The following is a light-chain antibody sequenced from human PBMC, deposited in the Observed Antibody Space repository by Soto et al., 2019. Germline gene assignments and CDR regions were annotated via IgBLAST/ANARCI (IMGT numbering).Light chain of an antibody. Sequence: EIVLTQSPGTLSLSPGERATLSCRASQSVISNYLAWYQQKPGQAPRLLIYAASNRATGIPDRFSGSGSRTDFTLTMSRLEPEDFAMYYCQQYGSSPSTFGGGTKVEIK. CDR1: QSVISNY. CDR3: QQYGSSPST. J-gene: IGKJ4*01. V-gene: IGKV3-20*01. CDR2: AAS.